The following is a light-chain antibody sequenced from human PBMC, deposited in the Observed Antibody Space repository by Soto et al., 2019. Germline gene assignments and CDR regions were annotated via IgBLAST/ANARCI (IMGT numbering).Light chain of an antibody. Sequence: SVLPQPASVYGSPGQSITIPCTRTSSDVGGYNYVSWYQHHPGKAPKLMIYDVSDRPSGVSDRFSGSKSGNTASLTISGLQAEDEADYYCSSYTSSSTLVFGSGTKVTVL. CDR3: SSYTSSSTLV. V-gene: IGLV2-14*03. CDR1: SSDVGGYNY. CDR2: DVS. J-gene: IGLJ1*01.